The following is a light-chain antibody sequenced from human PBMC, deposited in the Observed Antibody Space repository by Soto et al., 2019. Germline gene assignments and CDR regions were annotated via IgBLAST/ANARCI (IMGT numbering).Light chain of an antibody. CDR2: GAS. CDR3: QQYGSSPWT. V-gene: IGKV3-20*01. Sequence: IVLTQSPDTLSLSPGERATLSCRASQDVASTYLAWYQQNPGQAPRLLIYGASGRAAGVAERFSGSGSGTQFTLTISRLEPEDFAVYYCQQYGSSPWTFGQGTKVEIK. CDR1: QDVASTY. J-gene: IGKJ1*01.